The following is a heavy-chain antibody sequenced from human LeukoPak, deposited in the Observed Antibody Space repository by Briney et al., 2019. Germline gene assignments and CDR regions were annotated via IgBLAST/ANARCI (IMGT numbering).Heavy chain of an antibody. CDR3: ARDWVAGVPFDAFDI. D-gene: IGHD3-10*01. V-gene: IGHV3-7*01. CDR1: GFTLSSYW. Sequence: GGSLRLSCAASGFTLSSYWMSWVRQAPGKGLEWVTDIKEDGSEKYYVDSVEGRFTISRDNAKNSLYLHMNSLTAEDTAMYYCARDWVAGVPFDAFDIWGQGTMVSVSS. J-gene: IGHJ3*02. CDR2: IKEDGSEK.